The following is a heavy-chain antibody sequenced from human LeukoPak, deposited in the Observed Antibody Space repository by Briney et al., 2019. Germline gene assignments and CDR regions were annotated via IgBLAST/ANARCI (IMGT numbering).Heavy chain of an antibody. D-gene: IGHD6-13*01. Sequence: GASVKVSCKASGYTFTGYYMHWVRQAPGQGLEWMGWINPNSGGTNYAQKFQGRVTMTRDTSISTAYMELSSLRSEDTAVYYCARDRPAAGTQVWFDPWGQGTLVTVSS. CDR3: ARDRPAAGTQVWFDP. V-gene: IGHV1-2*02. J-gene: IGHJ5*02. CDR1: GYTFTGYY. CDR2: INPNSGGT.